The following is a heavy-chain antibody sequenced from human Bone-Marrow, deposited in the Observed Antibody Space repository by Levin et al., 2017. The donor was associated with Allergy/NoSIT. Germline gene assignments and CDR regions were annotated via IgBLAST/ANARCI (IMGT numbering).Heavy chain of an antibody. Sequence: GGSLRLSCAASGFTFSSYAMSWVRQAPGKGLEWVSAISGSGGSTYYADSVKGRFTISRDNSKNTLYLQMNSLRAEDTAVYYCAKDTVEQQLEAPIDYWGQGTLVTVSS. CDR2: ISGSGGST. CDR3: AKDTVEQQLEAPIDY. CDR1: GFTFSSYA. D-gene: IGHD6-13*01. J-gene: IGHJ4*02. V-gene: IGHV3-23*01.